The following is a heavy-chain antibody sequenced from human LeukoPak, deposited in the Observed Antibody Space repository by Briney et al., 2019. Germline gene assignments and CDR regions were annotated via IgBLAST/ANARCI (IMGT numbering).Heavy chain of an antibody. CDR2: IFPDDSDT. V-gene: IGHV5-51*01. CDR1: GYSFTSYW. J-gene: IGHJ6*03. D-gene: IGHD3-22*01. CDR3: ARRFSYDSSGYYLYQYLDV. Sequence: GESLKMSCQGSGYSFTSYWIVWVRQMPGKGLECMGIIFPDDSDTRYSPSFQGQVTISADKSISTAYLQWSSLKASDTATYYCARRFSYDSSGYYLYQYLDVWGKGTTVTVSS.